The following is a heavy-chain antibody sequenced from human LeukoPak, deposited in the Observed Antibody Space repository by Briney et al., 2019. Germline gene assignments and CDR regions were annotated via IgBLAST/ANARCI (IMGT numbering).Heavy chain of an antibody. CDR2: ISAYNGNT. D-gene: IGHD2-15*01. J-gene: IGHJ5*02. CDR3: VRDKCSGITCYSLDP. Sequence: ASVKVSCKASGYILTNYGISWVRQAPGQGLEWMGWISAYNGNTKYAQKFQGRVTVTTDIPTTTAYMELRSLRSDDTAIYYCVRDKCSGITCYSLDPWGQGTLVTVSS. V-gene: IGHV1-18*01. CDR1: GYILTNYG.